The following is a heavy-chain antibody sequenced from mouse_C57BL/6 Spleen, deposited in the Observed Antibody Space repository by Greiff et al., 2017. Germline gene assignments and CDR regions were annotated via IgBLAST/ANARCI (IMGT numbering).Heavy chain of an antibody. CDR3: ARSGSSQYYFDY. CDR2: IDPSDSYT. Sequence: QVQLKQPGAELVKPGASVKLSCKASGYTFTSYWMQWVKQRPGQGLEWIGEIDPSDSYTNYNQKFKGKATLTVDTSSSTAYMQLSSLTSEDSAVYYCARSGSSQYYFDYWGQGTTLTVSS. CDR1: GYTFTSYW. V-gene: IGHV1-50*01. D-gene: IGHD1-1*01. J-gene: IGHJ2*01.